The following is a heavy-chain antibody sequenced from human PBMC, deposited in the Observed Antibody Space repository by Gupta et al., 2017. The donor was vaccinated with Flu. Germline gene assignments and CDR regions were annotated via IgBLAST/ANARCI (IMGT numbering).Heavy chain of an antibody. D-gene: IGHD2-21*02. V-gene: IGHV1-2*02. CDR3: ARDPSYCGGDCPIDY. J-gene: IGHJ4*02. CDR2: INPNSGGT. Sequence: QAPGKGLEWMGWINPNSGGTNYAQKFQGRVTMTRDTSISTAYMELSRLRSDDTAVYYCARDPSYCGGDCPIDYWGQGTLGTVSS.